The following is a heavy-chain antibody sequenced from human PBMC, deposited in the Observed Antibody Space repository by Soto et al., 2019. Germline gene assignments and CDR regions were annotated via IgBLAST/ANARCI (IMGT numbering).Heavy chain of an antibody. D-gene: IGHD2-21*02. CDR1: GFTISGHG. J-gene: IGHJ5*02. V-gene: IGHV3-30*18. Sequence: QVQLVESGGGVVQPGGSLRLSCAASGFTISGHGMHWVRQAPGKGLEWVAVISYDGSTKYYIDSVRGRFTISRDNSKNTLYLQMNSLRAEDAAVYYCAKASGDYGNWFDPCGQGALVTVSS. CDR3: AKASGDYGNWFDP. CDR2: ISYDGSTK.